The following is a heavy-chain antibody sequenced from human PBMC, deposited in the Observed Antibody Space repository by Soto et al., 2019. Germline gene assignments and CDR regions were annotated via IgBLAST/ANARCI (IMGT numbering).Heavy chain of an antibody. D-gene: IGHD1-1*01. Sequence: EVQLLESGGGLVQPGESLRLSCAASGFTFGNYFMNWVRQAPGKGLEWVSDISSNGGRTHYADSVRGRFTISRDNSRNTPYLQMGSVRSEDTALYYCAKDLHWYGMDVWGQGTTVTVSS. J-gene: IGHJ6*02. V-gene: IGHV3-23*01. CDR1: GFTFGNYF. CDR3: AKDLHWYGMDV. CDR2: ISSNGGRT.